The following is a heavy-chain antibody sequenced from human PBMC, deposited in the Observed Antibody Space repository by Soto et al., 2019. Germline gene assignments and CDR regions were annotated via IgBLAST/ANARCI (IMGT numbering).Heavy chain of an antibody. D-gene: IGHD2-15*01. CDR2: ISAYNGNT. V-gene: IGHV1-18*01. J-gene: IGHJ6*02. CDR1: GYTFTSYG. Sequence: QVQLVQSGAEVKKPGASVKVSCKASGYTFTSYGISWVRQAPGQGLEWMGWISAYNGNTNYAQKLQGRVTMTTDTSXSXVYMELRSLRSDDTAVYYCARDIGYCSGGSCNGMDVWGQGTTVTVSS. CDR3: ARDIGYCSGGSCNGMDV.